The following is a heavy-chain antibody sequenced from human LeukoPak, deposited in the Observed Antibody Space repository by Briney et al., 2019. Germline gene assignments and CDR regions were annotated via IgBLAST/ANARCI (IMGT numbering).Heavy chain of an antibody. Sequence: PGGSLRLSCAASGFSFSGYGMYWVRQAPGKGLEWVAFIHYNGNGRYHADSVKGRFTISRDNSKNTLDLQMNSLRAEDTAVYYCARGRSGYSRDYWGQGTLVTVSS. CDR2: IHYNGNGR. V-gene: IGHV3-30*02. J-gene: IGHJ4*02. CDR3: ARGRSGYSRDY. CDR1: GFSFSGYG. D-gene: IGHD5-12*01.